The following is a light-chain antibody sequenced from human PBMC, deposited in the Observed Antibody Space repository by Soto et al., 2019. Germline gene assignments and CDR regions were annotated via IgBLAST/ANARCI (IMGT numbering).Light chain of an antibody. J-gene: IGKJ5*01. Sequence: EIVMTQSPATLSVSPGGRATLSCRASQSVSIKLAWYQQKLGQAPRLLIYDTSTRATGIPARFSGSGSGTEFTLTISSLQSEDFAVYYCQQYNNWPPITFGQGTRLEI. CDR2: DTS. CDR3: QQYNNWPPIT. CDR1: QSVSIK. V-gene: IGKV3-15*01.